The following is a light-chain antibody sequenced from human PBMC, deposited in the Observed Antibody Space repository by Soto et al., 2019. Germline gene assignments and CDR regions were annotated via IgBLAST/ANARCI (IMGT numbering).Light chain of an antibody. Sequence: QPVLTQPASVSGSPGQSITISCTGTSSAVGGYNYVSWYQHHPGKAPKLIIYEVSNRPSGASNRFSGSKSGNTASLTISGLQADDEADYYCSSYTGSSTGVVGIGTKLTVL. CDR3: SSYTGSSTGV. CDR1: SSAVGGYNY. V-gene: IGLV2-14*01. J-gene: IGLJ1*01. CDR2: EVS.